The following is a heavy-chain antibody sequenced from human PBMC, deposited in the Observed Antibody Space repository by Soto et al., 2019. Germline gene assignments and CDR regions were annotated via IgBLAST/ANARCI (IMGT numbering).Heavy chain of an antibody. CDR3: ARDQVVVVPASHYYYYGMDV. CDR1: GGSISSYY. CDR2: IYYSGST. D-gene: IGHD2-2*01. Sequence: SETLSLTCSVSGGSISSYYWSWIRQPPGKGLEWIGYIYYSGSTNYNPSLKSRVTISVDTSKNQFSLKLSSVTAADTAVYYCARDQVVVVPASHYYYYGMDVWGQGTTVTVSS. J-gene: IGHJ6*02. V-gene: IGHV4-59*01.